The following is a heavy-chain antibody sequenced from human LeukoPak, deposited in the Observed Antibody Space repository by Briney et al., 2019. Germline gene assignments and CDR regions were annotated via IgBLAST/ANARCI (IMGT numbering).Heavy chain of an antibody. Sequence: PGGSLRLSCAASGFTFSSYWMSWVRQAPGKGLEWVANIKQDGSEKYYVDSVKGRFTISRDNAKNSLYLQMNSLRAEDTAVYYCARKGQGSNWAAEYFQNWGQGTLVTVSS. D-gene: IGHD6-13*01. V-gene: IGHV3-7*03. CDR1: GFTFSSYW. J-gene: IGHJ1*01. CDR2: IKQDGSEK. CDR3: ARKGQGSNWAAEYFQN.